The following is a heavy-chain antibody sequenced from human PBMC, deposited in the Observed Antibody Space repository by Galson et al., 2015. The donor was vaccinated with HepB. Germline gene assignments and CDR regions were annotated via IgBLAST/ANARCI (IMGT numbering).Heavy chain of an antibody. CDR1: GGTFSSYT. J-gene: IGHJ6*02. CDR3: ARDTAMALGMDV. Sequence: SVKVSCKASGGTFSSYTISWVRQAPGQGLEWMGRIIPILGIANYAQKFQGRVTITADKSTSTAYMELSSLRSEDTAVYYCARDTAMALGMDVWGQGTTVTVSS. V-gene: IGHV1-69*02. CDR2: IIPILGIA. D-gene: IGHD5-18*01.